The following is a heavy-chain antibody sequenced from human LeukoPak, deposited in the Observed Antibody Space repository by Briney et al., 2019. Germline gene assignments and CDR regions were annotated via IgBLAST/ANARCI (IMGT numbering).Heavy chain of an antibody. D-gene: IGHD2-21*02. Sequence: GGSLRLSCAASGFTFSSYGMHWVRQAPGKGLEWVAFIRYDGSNKYYADSVKGRFTISRDNSKNTLYLQMNSLRAEDTAVYYCARDRINLTYCGGDCYSAFDIWGQGTMVTVSS. CDR3: ARDRINLTYCGGDCYSAFDI. CDR1: GFTFSSYG. J-gene: IGHJ3*02. CDR2: IRYDGSNK. V-gene: IGHV3-30*02.